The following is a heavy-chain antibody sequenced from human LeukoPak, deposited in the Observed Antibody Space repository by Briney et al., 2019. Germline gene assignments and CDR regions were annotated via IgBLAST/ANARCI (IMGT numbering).Heavy chain of an antibody. CDR1: GGTFSSYA. J-gene: IGHJ6*03. D-gene: IGHD1-7*01. Sequence: ASVKVSCKASGGTFSSYAISWVRQAPGQGLEWMGGIIPIFGTANYAQKFQGRVTITTDESTSTAYMELSSLRSEDTAVYYCARDRREVGLPEGYKWDWNYYYYMDVWGKGTTVTVSS. V-gene: IGHV1-69*05. CDR3: ARDRREVGLPEGYKWDWNYYYYMDV. CDR2: IIPIFGTA.